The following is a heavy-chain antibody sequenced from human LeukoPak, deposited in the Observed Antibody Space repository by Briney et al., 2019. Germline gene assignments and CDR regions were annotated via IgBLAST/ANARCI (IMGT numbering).Heavy chain of an antibody. D-gene: IGHD1-1*01. J-gene: IGHJ4*02. CDR3: AKVQLERREWLPKFDH. CDR2: MSYDGRNT. Sequence: GGSLRLSSAASGFTFSSYGMHWVRQAPGKGLEWVAVMSYDGRNTYYADSVKGRFTISRDNSKNTLYLQMNSLRVEDTAVYYCAKVQLERREWLPKFDHWGQGTLVTVSS. CDR1: GFTFSSYG. V-gene: IGHV3-30*18.